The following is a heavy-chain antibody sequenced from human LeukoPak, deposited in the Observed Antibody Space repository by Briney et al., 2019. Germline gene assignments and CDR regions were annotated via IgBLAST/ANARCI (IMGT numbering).Heavy chain of an antibody. Sequence: SETLSLTCTVSGGSINRSSYYWVWIRQPPGKGLEWIGSIYYSGSMYYNASLKSRVTISVDTSKNQFFLKLSSVTAADTAVYYCAKAPPKEYDFWSGYYNYMDVWGKGTTVTVSS. CDR3: AKAPPKEYDFWSGYYNYMDV. V-gene: IGHV4-39*07. CDR1: GGSINRSSYY. CDR2: IYYSGSM. D-gene: IGHD3/OR15-3a*01. J-gene: IGHJ6*03.